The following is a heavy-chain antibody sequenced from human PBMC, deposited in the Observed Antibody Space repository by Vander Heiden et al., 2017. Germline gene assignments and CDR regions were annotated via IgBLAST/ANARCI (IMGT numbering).Heavy chain of an antibody. V-gene: IGHV1-69*01. Sequence: QAQLVQSGAEVKKPGSSVKVSCQASGGTFSSYAISWGRQAPGQGLEWMGGIIPIFGTANYAQKFQGRVTMTADESTSTAYMELSSLRSEDTAVYYCATVCYDYGDYCFDYWGQGTLVTVSS. D-gene: IGHD4-17*01. CDR1: GGTFSSYA. J-gene: IGHJ4*02. CDR3: ATVCYDYGDYCFDY. CDR2: IIPIFGTA.